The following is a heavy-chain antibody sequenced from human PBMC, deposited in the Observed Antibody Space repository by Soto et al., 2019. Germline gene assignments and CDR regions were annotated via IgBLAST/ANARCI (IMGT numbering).Heavy chain of an antibody. CDR3: AGDKITIFGVAPDAFDI. D-gene: IGHD3-3*01. J-gene: IGHJ3*02. V-gene: IGHV3-53*01. CDR1: GFTVSSNY. Sequence: PGGSLRLSCAASGFTVSSNYMSWVRQAPGKGLEWVSVIYSGGSTYYADSVKGRFTISRDNSKNTLYLQMNSLRAEDTAVYYCAGDKITIFGVAPDAFDIWGQGTMVTVSS. CDR2: IYSGGST.